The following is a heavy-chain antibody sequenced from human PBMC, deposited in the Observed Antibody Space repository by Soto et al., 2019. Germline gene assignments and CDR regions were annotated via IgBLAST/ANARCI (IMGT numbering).Heavy chain of an antibody. CDR1: GYTFTTSY. CDR2: ISPNNGNT. V-gene: IGHV1-18*04. D-gene: IGHD6-13*01. J-gene: IGHJ6*02. CDR3: ARARQQLAEDVVYSGNYGMDV. Sequence: QLQLVQSGGELKEPGASVKVSCKASGYTFTTSYITWVRQAPGQGLEWMGWISPNNGNTNYAQKIQGRVTMTADTSTSSAYMELRRLRSDDTAVYFCARARQQLAEDVVYSGNYGMDVWGQGTIVSVSS.